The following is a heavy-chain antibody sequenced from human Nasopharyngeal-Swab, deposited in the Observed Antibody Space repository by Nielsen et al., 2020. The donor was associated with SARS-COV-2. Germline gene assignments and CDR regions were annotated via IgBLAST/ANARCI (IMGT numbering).Heavy chain of an antibody. CDR2: IYRSGST. J-gene: IGHJ6*03. D-gene: IGHD5-12*01. Sequence: WIRQPPGKGLEWIGYIYRSGSTYYNPSLKSRITISVDRSKNQFSLKLSSVTAADTAVYYCARGSAQYSGYDIGHYYYYYMDVWGKGTTVTVSS. CDR3: ARGSAQYSGYDIGHYYYYYMDV. V-gene: IGHV4-30-2*01.